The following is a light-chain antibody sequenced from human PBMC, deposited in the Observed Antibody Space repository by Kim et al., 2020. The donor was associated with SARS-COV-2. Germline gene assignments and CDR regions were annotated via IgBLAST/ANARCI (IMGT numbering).Light chain of an antibody. J-gene: IGKJ5*01. CDR2: AAS. Sequence: ASVGDRVTMPCRASQDIKNNLVWFQQKPGKAPRSLIYAASSLQSGVPPKFSGSGSGTDSTLTISSLQPEDFATYYCQQYQSYPVTFGQGTRLEIK. CDR3: QQYQSYPVT. CDR1: QDIKNN. V-gene: IGKV1-16*02.